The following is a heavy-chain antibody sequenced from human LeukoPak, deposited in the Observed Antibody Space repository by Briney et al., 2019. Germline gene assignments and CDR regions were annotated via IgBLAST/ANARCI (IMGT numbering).Heavy chain of an antibody. V-gene: IGHV4-59*01. CDR1: GGSISTYY. CDR3: ARGGNYWPQWWFDP. D-gene: IGHD1-26*01. Sequence: SETLSLTCTVSGGSISTYYWSWIRQPPGKGLEWIGYIYYTGSTSYNPSLKSRVTMSLDASKSQFSLELNSVTPADTAVYYCARGGNYWPQWWFDPWGRGTLVSVSS. J-gene: IGHJ5*02. CDR2: IYYTGST.